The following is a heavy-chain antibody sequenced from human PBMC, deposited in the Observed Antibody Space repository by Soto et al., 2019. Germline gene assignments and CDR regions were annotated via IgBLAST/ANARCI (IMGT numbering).Heavy chain of an antibody. J-gene: IGHJ5*02. CDR1: GFTFSSYA. V-gene: IGHV3-64D*06. CDR3: VKEGYYYDSSGYYYGWFDP. CDR2: ISHNGGTT. D-gene: IGHD3-22*01. Sequence: GGSLRLSCSASGFTFSSYAMHWVRQAPGKGLESISAISHNGGTTYYSDSVKGRFTISRDNSKNTLYLQMSSLRAEDTAVYYCVKEGYYYDSSGYYYGWFDPWGQGTLVTVSS.